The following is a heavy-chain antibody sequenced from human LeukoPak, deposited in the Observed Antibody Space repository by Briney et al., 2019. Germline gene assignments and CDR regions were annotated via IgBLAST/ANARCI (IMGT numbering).Heavy chain of an antibody. V-gene: IGHV3-21*01. Sequence: PGGSLRLSCTASGLTFSTSGFNWVRQAPGKGLEWVASIGPTGSDRYHADSIKGRFTISRDNAKNSLYLQMNSLRAGDTAVYYCAREGQSPSWGRGTLVTVSS. J-gene: IGHJ2*01. CDR2: IGPTGSDR. CDR1: GLTFSTSG. CDR3: AREGQSPS.